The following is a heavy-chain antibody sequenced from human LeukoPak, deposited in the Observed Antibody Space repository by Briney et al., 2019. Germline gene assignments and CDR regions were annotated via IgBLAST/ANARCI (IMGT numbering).Heavy chain of an antibody. CDR2: INHGGST. V-gene: IGHV4-38-2*02. D-gene: IGHD3/OR15-3a*01. CDR1: AYSISSGYF. CDR3: ARYASSTSYSPFDF. Sequence: SETLSLTCTVSAYSISSGYFWGWIRQPPDKGLEWVGEINHGGSTNYNPSLKSRVTISVDTSKNQFSLKLSSVTVADTAVYFCARYASSTSYSPFDFWGRGTLVTVSS. J-gene: IGHJ4*02.